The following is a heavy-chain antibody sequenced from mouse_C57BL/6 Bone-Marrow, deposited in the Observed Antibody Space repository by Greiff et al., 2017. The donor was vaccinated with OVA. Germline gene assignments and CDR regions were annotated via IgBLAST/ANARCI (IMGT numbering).Heavy chain of an antibody. CDR2: IDPSDSYT. Sequence: QVQLQQPGAELVMPGASVKLSCKASGYTFTSYWMHWVKQRPGQGLEWIGEIDPSDSYTNYNQKFKGKSTFTVDKSSSTAYMQLSSLTSEDSAVYYCAREGNYDYNFDYWGQGTTLTVSS. J-gene: IGHJ2*01. CDR1: GYTFTSYW. D-gene: IGHD2-4*01. V-gene: IGHV1-69*01. CDR3: AREGNYDYNFDY.